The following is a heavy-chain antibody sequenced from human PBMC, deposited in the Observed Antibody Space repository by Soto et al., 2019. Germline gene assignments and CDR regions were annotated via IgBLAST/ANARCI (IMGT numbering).Heavy chain of an antibody. CDR3: AHIRVAGATRHSYYYSMDV. D-gene: IGHD1-26*01. CDR2: IYWNDDT. CDR1: GFSLSTTGVG. J-gene: IGHJ6*02. V-gene: IGHV2-5*01. Sequence: SGPTLVNPTQTLALTCSFSGFSLSTTGVGVGWVRQPPGKALEWLAVIYWNDDTRYSSSLKSGLTVTKDTSKNQVVLTITNVEPVDTATYYCAHIRVAGATRHSYYYSMDVWGQGTTVTVSS.